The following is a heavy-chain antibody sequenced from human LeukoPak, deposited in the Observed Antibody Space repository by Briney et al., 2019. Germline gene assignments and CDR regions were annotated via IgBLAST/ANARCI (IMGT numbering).Heavy chain of an antibody. D-gene: IGHD1-26*01. Sequence: GGSLRLSCAASGFTFSSYAMHWVRQAPGKGLEWVAVISYDGSNKYYADSVKGRFTISRDNSKNTLYLQMNSLRAEDTAVYYCARAPGSGSYFYYFDYWGQGTLVTVSS. J-gene: IGHJ4*02. CDR2: ISYDGSNK. CDR3: ARAPGSGSYFYYFDY. V-gene: IGHV3-30-3*01. CDR1: GFTFSSYA.